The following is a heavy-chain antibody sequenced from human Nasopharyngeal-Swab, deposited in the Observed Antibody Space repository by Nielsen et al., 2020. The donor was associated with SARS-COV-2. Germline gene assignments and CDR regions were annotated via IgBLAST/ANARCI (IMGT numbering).Heavy chain of an antibody. CDR1: GFPLSTSAVG. Sequence: TLVKPTQTLTLTCTFCGFPLSTSAVGVGWLRQPPGKALEWLALIYWDDDKRYSPSLKSRLTIPPDTSKNHWLLTMTHMDPVDTATYYCAQLPGIFGVAKFDPWGQGTLVTVSS. D-gene: IGHD3-3*01. V-gene: IGHV2-5*02. CDR2: IYWDDDK. CDR3: AQLPGIFGVAKFDP. J-gene: IGHJ5*02.